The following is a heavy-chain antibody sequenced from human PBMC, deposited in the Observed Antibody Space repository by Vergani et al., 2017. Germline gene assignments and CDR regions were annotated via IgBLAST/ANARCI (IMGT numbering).Heavy chain of an antibody. V-gene: IGHV1-45*02. CDR3: ALAESSTSCINSVCITPETGSWFDP. D-gene: IGHD2-2*01. Sequence: QLAQSGAEVKKPGSSVKVSCKASGGTFSSNSISWVRQAPGQALEWMGWITPFNGNTNYAQKFQDRVTITRDRSMSTAYMELSSLRSEDTAMYYCALAESSTSCINSVCITPETGSWFDPWGQGTLVTVSS. J-gene: IGHJ5*02. CDR2: ITPFNGNT. CDR1: GGTFSSNS.